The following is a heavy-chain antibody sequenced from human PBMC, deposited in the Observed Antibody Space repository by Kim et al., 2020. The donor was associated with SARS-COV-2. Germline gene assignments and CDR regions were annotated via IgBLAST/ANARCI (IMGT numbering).Heavy chain of an antibody. CDR2: IYYSGST. D-gene: IGHD4-17*01. Sequence: SETLSLTCTVSGGSISSGGYYWSWIRQHPGKGLEWIGYIYYSGSTYYNPSLKSRVTISVDTSKNQFSLKLSSVTAADTAVYYCATASPHGDYVRRYYFDYWGQGTLVTVSS. CDR1: GGSISSGGYY. J-gene: IGHJ4*02. V-gene: IGHV4-31*03. CDR3: ATASPHGDYVRRYYFDY.